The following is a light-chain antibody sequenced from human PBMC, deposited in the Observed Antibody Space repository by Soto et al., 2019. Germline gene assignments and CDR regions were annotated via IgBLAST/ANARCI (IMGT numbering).Light chain of an antibody. V-gene: IGKV3-11*01. Sequence: EIVLTQSPATLSLSPGERATLSCRASQNVANYLDWYQQKPGQAPRLLIYESSNRATGIAARFSGSGSGTDFAPTLSSLENLDFAVYYPHQCSNWAQTVAQGTNGDIK. CDR1: QNVANY. J-gene: IGKJ1*01. CDR3: HQCSNWAQT. CDR2: ESS.